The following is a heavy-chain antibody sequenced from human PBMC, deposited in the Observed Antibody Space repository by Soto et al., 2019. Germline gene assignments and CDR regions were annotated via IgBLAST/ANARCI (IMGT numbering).Heavy chain of an antibody. CDR1: GDSISSYY. D-gene: IGHD3-22*01. V-gene: IGHV4-59*01. CDR2: LYYGRSA. CDR3: ALRGMAVVPEY. J-gene: IGHJ4*02. Sequence: QVQLQESGPGLVKPSETLSLTCAVSGDSISSYYCMWIRQPPGKGLESIGYLYYGRSANYNPSLTSRVTLSVDTSTNQCSLTLSSMAAADTAVYYCALRGMAVVPEYWGQGTMVTVSS.